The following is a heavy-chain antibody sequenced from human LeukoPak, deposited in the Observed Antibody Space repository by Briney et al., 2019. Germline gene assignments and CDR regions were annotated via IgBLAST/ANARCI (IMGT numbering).Heavy chain of an antibody. V-gene: IGHV3-21*01. CDR2: ISTSSIYI. D-gene: IGHD5-24*01. CDR1: GFTFSSYA. J-gene: IGHJ4*02. CDR3: ARDRRWLQSIDY. Sequence: PGGSLRLSCAASGFTFSSYAMNWVRQAPGKGLEWVSSISTSSIYIYYADSVKGRFTISRDNAKNSLYLQMNSLRAEDTAVYYCARDRRWLQSIDYWGQGTLVTVSS.